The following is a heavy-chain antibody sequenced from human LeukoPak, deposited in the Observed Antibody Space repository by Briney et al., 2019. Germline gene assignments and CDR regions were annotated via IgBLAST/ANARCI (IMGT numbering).Heavy chain of an antibody. Sequence: GRSLGLSCAASGFTFSNYDIHWVHQAPGKGLEWVALISYDGNNKYYADSVKGRFTISRDNSKNTLYLQMNSLRAEDTAVFYCATSRGDEYQLPRRYGSDVWGKGTTVTVSS. J-gene: IGHJ6*04. CDR3: ATSRGDEYQLPRRYGSDV. D-gene: IGHD2-2*01. CDR2: ISYDGNNK. V-gene: IGHV3-30*03. CDR1: GFTFSNYD.